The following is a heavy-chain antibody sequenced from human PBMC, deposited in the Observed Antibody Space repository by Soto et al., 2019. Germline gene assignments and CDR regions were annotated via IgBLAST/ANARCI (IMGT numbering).Heavy chain of an antibody. CDR2: IIPIFGTA. CDR1: GGTFSSYA. CDR3: ARGRAYSSSSMDAFDI. V-gene: IGHV1-69*13. J-gene: IGHJ3*02. D-gene: IGHD6-6*01. Sequence: ASVKVSCKASGGTFSSYAISWERQAPGQGLEWMGGIIPIFGTANYAQKFQVSVTITADESTSTAYMELSSLRSEDTALYYCARGRAYSSSSMDAFDIWGQVTMVTVSS.